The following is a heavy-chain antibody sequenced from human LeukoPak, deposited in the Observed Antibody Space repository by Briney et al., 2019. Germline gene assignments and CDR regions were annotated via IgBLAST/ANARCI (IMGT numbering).Heavy chain of an antibody. V-gene: IGHV1-2*02. CDR2: SNPNSGGT. CDR3: ARDLHRVVVRGVPHYYNYMDV. Sequence: ASVKVSCKASGYTFTRYYMHWVRHAPGQGLEWMGWSNPNSGGTNDAQKFQRRVTMTRDASISTAYMELSRLSSDDTAVYYCARDLHRVVVRGVPHYYNYMDVWGKGTTVTISS. D-gene: IGHD3-10*01. CDR1: GYTFTRYY. J-gene: IGHJ6*03.